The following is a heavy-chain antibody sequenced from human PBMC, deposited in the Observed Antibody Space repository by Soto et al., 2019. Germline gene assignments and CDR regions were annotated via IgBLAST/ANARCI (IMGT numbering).Heavy chain of an antibody. V-gene: IGHV3-21*01. Sequence: GGSLRLSCAASGFTFSSYSMNWVLQAPGKGLEWVSSISSSSSYIYYADSVKGRFTISRDNAKNSLYLQMNSLRAEGTAVYYCARDGRGTVTNYYYYYGMDVWGQGTTVTVSS. CDR2: ISSSSSYI. CDR1: GFTFSSYS. CDR3: ARDGRGTVTNYYYYYGMDV. D-gene: IGHD4-4*01. J-gene: IGHJ6*02.